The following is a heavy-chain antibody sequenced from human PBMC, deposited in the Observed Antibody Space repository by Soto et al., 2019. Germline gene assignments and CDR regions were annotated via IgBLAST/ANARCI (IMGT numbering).Heavy chain of an antibody. Sequence: HPGGSLRLSCAVSGFTFSSYAMSWVRQAPGKGREWVSAISDNGRNTNYADSVKGRFTISRDNSKNTLYLQMNILRAEDSAVYYCAKNSEKFGDSKWDCWGQGTLVTVSS. D-gene: IGHD4-17*01. CDR1: GFTFSSYA. J-gene: IGHJ4*02. CDR3: AKNSEKFGDSKWDC. CDR2: ISDNGRNT. V-gene: IGHV3-23*01.